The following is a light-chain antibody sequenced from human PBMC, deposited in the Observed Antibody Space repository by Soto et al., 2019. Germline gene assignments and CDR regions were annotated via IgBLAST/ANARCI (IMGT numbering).Light chain of an antibody. V-gene: IGKV1-5*01. CDR1: ESIDNW. Sequence: DIQMTQSPSTLSASVGDTVTITCRASESIDNWLAWYQQKPGKAPKLLIFAASTLVRGVPSRFSGRGSGTEFTLTIISLQADDYATFYCQQYHTDWTFGQGTKVEIK. CDR3: QQYHTDWT. CDR2: AAS. J-gene: IGKJ1*01.